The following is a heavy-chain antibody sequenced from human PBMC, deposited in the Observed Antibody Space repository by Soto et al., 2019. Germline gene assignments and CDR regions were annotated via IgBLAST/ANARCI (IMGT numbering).Heavy chain of an antibody. D-gene: IGHD6-13*01. CDR3: ERYRISGGWSKFDY. Sequence: PSETLSLTCSVSCLTISSASYYWSWIRQHPGKGLEWVRNIYYNGSTYYSPPLKSRVTVWFDTPKNQFSLRLTSVTAADTAVCYCERYRISGGWSKFDYWGQGTLVTVYS. CDR2: IYYNGST. J-gene: IGHJ4*02. CDR1: CLTISSASYY. V-gene: IGHV4-31*03.